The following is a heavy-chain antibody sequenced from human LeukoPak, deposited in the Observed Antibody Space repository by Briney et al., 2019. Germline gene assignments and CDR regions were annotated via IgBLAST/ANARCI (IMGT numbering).Heavy chain of an antibody. J-gene: IGHJ4*02. CDR2: IGAYNGNT. CDR3: ARKPTTVTTCFDY. Sequence: GASVTVSCTASGYTFTTYGITWVRQAPGQGLEWMGWIGAYNGNTNYAQKFQGRVTMTTDTSTSTAYMELRSLRSDDTAVYYCARKPTTVTTCFDYWGQGTLVTVSS. CDR1: GYTFTTYG. D-gene: IGHD4-17*01. V-gene: IGHV1-18*01.